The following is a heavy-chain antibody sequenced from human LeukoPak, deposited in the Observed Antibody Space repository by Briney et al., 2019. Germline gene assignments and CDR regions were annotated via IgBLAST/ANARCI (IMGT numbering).Heavy chain of an antibody. Sequence: GGSLRLSCAASGFTFSGSALHWVRQASGKGLEWVSSISSSSSYIYYADSVKGRFTVSRDNAKNSVYLQMNSLRAEDTAVYYCARDKWLTTTHYFDYWGQGTLVTVSS. V-gene: IGHV3-21*01. J-gene: IGHJ4*02. CDR3: ARDKWLTTTHYFDY. CDR2: ISSSSSYI. D-gene: IGHD4-11*01. CDR1: GFTFSGSA.